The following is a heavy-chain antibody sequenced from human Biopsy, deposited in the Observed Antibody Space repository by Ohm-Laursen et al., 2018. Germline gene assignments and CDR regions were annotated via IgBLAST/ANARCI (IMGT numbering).Heavy chain of an antibody. Sequence: TQTLTLTCTFSGFSLSTSGVGVGWIRQPPGKALEWLALIYWDDDKRYSPSLKSRLTITKDTSKKQVVLTMPNMDPVGTATYYCPRRGSLQLKNWFDPWGQGTLVTVSS. V-gene: IGHV2-5*02. CDR2: IYWDDDK. CDR1: GFSLSTSGVG. CDR3: PRRGSLQLKNWFDP. J-gene: IGHJ5*02.